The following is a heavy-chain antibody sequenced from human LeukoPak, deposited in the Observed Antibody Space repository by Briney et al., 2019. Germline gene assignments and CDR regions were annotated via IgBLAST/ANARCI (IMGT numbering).Heavy chain of an antibody. V-gene: IGHV4-59*01. Sequence: SETLSLTCTVSGGSISSYYWSWIRQPPGKGLEWIGYIYYSGNTNYNPSLKSRVTISVDTSKNQFSLKLSSVTAADTAVYYCARAVWGVLYRDAFDIWGQGTMVTVSS. CDR2: IYYSGNT. CDR3: ARAVWGVLYRDAFDI. D-gene: IGHD3-10*01. CDR1: GGSISSYY. J-gene: IGHJ3*02.